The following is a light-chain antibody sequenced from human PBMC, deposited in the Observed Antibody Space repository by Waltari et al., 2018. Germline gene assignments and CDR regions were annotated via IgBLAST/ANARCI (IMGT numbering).Light chain of an antibody. CDR2: GAS. V-gene: IGKV3-20*01. J-gene: IGKJ1*01. Sequence: EIVLTQSQGTLSLSPGERGTLSCRASQSVSRFLARYQQKPGQAPRLLIYGASTRATGIPDRFSGSGSGTDFSLTISRLEPEDFAVYYCQKYDRLPATFGQGTKVEIK. CDR3: QKYDRLPAT. CDR1: QSVSRF.